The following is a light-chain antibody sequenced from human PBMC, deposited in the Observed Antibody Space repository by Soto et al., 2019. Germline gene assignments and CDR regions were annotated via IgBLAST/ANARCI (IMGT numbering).Light chain of an antibody. CDR1: RTVSRN. V-gene: IGKV3-15*01. CDR3: QQYNNWQS. CDR2: DIS. J-gene: IGKJ5*01. Sequence: EVVMTQSPATLSVSPGERATLSCRASRTVSRNLAWYQQRPGQAPRLLIYDISNRAAGVPARFSGSGSETEFTLTIRSLQSEDFAVYFCQQYNNWQSFGQGTGLEIK.